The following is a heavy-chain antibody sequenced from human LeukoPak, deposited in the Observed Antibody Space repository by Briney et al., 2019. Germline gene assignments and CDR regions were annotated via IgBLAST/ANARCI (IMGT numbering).Heavy chain of an antibody. V-gene: IGHV3-74*01. CDR2: IKYDESVT. Sequence: GGSLRLSCAASGFTFSSYWMHWVRQAPGKGLVWVSRIKYDESVTNYAVSVKGRFTVSRDNGKNTLYLQMNSLRAEDTAVYYCASSLRWLQLIDYWGQGTLVTVSS. CDR3: ASSLRWLQLIDY. CDR1: GFTFSSYW. D-gene: IGHD5-24*01. J-gene: IGHJ4*02.